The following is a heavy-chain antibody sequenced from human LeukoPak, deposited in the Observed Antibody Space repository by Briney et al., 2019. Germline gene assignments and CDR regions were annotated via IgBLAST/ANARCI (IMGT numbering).Heavy chain of an antibody. V-gene: IGHV4-38-2*01. Sequence: PSETLSLTCSVSGYSISSGNYWGWIRQPPGKGLEWIGSTHHSGRTYYNPSLKSRVTISVDTSKNQFSLKLSSVTAADTAVYYCASALEHYYDSGYAFDIWGQGTMVTVSS. CDR1: GYSISSGNY. CDR2: THHSGRT. CDR3: ASALEHYYDSGYAFDI. D-gene: IGHD3-22*01. J-gene: IGHJ3*02.